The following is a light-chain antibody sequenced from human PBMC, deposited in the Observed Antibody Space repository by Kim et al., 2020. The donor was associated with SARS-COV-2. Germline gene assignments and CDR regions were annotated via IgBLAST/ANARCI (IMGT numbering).Light chain of an antibody. CDR1: PDITNF. CDR3: QQYDDLPYT. Sequence: SASVGDRVTITCQASPDITNFLNWFQQKPGKAPKLLIYDASNLETGVPSRFSGSGSGTDFTLTISTLQPEDFATYYCQQYDDLPYTFGQGTKLEI. V-gene: IGKV1-33*01. CDR2: DAS. J-gene: IGKJ2*01.